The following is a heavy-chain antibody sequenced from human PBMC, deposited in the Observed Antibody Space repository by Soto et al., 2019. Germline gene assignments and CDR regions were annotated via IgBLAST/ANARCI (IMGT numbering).Heavy chain of an antibody. V-gene: IGHV1-18*01. CDR1: GYSFTSYL. Sequence: ASVKVSCKASGYSFTSYLINWVRQAPGQGLEWMGWISPDSGNTNYAQKFRGRVTMTTAASTSTAFMEMRSLTSDDTAVYYCATGDYYDLLTGYHDYWGQ. D-gene: IGHD3-9*01. CDR2: ISPDSGNT. CDR3: ATGDYYDLLTGYHDY. J-gene: IGHJ4*01.